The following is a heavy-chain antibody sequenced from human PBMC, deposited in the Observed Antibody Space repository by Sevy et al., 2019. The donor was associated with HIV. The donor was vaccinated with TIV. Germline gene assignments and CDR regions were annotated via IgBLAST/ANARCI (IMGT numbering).Heavy chain of an antibody. CDR3: ARDILLWFGELLFLFDY. CDR2: ISYDGSNK. J-gene: IGHJ4*02. Sequence: GGSLRLSCAASGFTFSSYAMHWVRQAPGKGLEWVAVISYDGSNKYYADSVEGRFTISRDNSKNTLYLQMNSLRAEDTAVYYCARDILLWFGELLFLFDYWGQGTLVTVSS. D-gene: IGHD3-10*01. V-gene: IGHV3-30-3*01. CDR1: GFTFSSYA.